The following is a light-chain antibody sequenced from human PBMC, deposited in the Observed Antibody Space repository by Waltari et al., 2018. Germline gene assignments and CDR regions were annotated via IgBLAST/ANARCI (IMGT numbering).Light chain of an antibody. CDR3: QQYGNSPLT. CDR2: DAS. J-gene: IGKJ4*01. CDR1: HFVSSNY. Sequence: EIVLTQSPGTLSLSPGARATLSCRASHFVSSNYLAWYQQKPGQTPRLLIYDASARATGIADRFSGSGSGTDFTLTISRLEPEDFAVYYCQQYGNSPLTFGGGTEVE. V-gene: IGKV3-20*01.